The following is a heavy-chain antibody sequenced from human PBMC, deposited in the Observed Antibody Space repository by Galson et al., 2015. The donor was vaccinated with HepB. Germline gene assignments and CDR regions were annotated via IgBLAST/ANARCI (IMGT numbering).Heavy chain of an antibody. D-gene: IGHD5-24*01. V-gene: IGHV7-4-1*02. J-gene: IGHJ4*02. CDR2: INTNTGNP. CDR3: ARAISLEGWLPEGYYFDY. CDR1: GYTFTSYA. Sequence: SVKVSCKASGYTFTSYAMNWVRQAPGQGLEWMGWINTNTGNPTYAQGFTGRFVFSLNTSVSTAYLQISSLKAEDTAVYYCARAISLEGWLPEGYYFDYWGQGTLVTVSS.